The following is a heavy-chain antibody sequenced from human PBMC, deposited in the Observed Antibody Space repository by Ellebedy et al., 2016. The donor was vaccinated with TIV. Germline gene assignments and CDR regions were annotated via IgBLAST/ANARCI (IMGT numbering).Heavy chain of an antibody. J-gene: IGHJ6*02. CDR3: AIYYYYYGMDV. V-gene: IGHV2-5*02. CDR2: IYLDDDK. Sequence: SGPTLVKPTPTLTLTCTFSGFSLRPSGVGVGWIRQPPGKAREWLARIYLDDDKRYSPSLKSSLPITKDTSKNKAVLTMTNMDPVDTTTYYCAIYYYYYGMDVWGQGTTVTVSS. CDR1: GFSLRPSGVG.